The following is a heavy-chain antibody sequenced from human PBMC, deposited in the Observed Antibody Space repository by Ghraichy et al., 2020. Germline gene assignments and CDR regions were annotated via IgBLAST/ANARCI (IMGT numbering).Heavy chain of an antibody. J-gene: IGHJ4*02. CDR3: ARGKPYYDFWSGYYKWWYFDY. D-gene: IGHD3-3*01. V-gene: IGHV4-59*01. Sequence: SETLYLTCTVSGGSISSYYWSWIRQPPGKGLEWIGYIYYSGSTNYNPSLKSRVTISVDTSKNQFSLKLSSVTAADTAVYYCARGKPYYDFWSGYYKWWYFDYWGQGTLVTVSS. CDR1: GGSISSYY. CDR2: IYYSGST.